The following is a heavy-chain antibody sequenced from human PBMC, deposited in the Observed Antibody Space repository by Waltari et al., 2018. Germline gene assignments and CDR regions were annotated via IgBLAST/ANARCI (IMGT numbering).Heavy chain of an antibody. CDR1: GGTFSSYA. V-gene: IGHV1-69*12. Sequence: QVQLVQSGAEVKKPGSSVKVSCKASGGTFSSYAISWVRHAPGQGLEWMGGIIPIFGTANYAQKFQGRVTITADESTSTAYMELSSLRSEDTAVYYCARTGSSSPIYYYYYMDVWGKGTTVTVSS. CDR2: IIPIFGTA. J-gene: IGHJ6*03. D-gene: IGHD6-6*01. CDR3: ARTGSSSPIYYYYYMDV.